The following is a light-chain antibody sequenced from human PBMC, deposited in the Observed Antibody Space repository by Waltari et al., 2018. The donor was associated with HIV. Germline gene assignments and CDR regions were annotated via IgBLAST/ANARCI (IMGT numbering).Light chain of an antibody. J-gene: IGKJ1*01. V-gene: IGKV3-20*01. CDR3: QQYGSSPGT. Sequence: EFVLTQSPGTLSLSPGERATFSCSASQSVSRSYLAWYQQKPGQAPRLLIYGASSRATGIPDRFSGSGAGTDFTLTISRLEPEDVAVYYCQQYGSSPGTFGQGTKVEIK. CDR1: QSVSRSY. CDR2: GAS.